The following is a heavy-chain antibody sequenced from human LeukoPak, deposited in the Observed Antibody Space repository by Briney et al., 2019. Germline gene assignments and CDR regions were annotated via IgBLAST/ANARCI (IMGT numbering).Heavy chain of an antibody. CDR3: ARGLIAARLYYYYYMDV. CDR1: GGSFSGYY. J-gene: IGHJ6*03. Sequence: SETLSLTCAVYGGSFSGYYWSWIRQPPGKGLEWIGEINHSGSTNFNPSLKSRATISVDTSKNQFSLKLSSVTAADTAVYYCARGLIAARLYYYYYMDVWGKGTTVTVSS. D-gene: IGHD6-6*01. CDR2: INHSGST. V-gene: IGHV4-34*01.